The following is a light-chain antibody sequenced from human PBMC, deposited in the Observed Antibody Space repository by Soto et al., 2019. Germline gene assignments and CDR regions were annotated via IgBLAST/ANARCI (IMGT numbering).Light chain of an antibody. CDR3: SSFTISDTLL. V-gene: IGLV2-14*01. Sequence: QSVLTQPASVSGSPGQSITISCTGSDSDIGTYNYVSWYQHLPGKAPRLIIYEVTNRPSGISNRFSGSKSGNTASLTISGLQAEDDADYYCSSFTISDTLLFGGGTKVTVL. J-gene: IGLJ2*01. CDR1: DSDIGTYNY. CDR2: EVT.